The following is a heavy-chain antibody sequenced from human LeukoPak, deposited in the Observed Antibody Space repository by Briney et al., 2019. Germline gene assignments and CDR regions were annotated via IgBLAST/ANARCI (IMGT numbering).Heavy chain of an antibody. V-gene: IGHV3-23*01. CDR3: TKEVVEAAQGYFSSAMDV. CDR1: GFIFSYYA. CDR2: ISGSDGST. D-gene: IGHD2-2*01. Sequence: PGGSLRLSCAASGFIFSYYAMSWVRQAPGSGLERVSTISGSDGSTYYADSVKGRFTISRDNSKNTLYLQMNSLRAEDTAVYYCTKEVVEAAQGYFSSAMDVWGQGTTVTVSS. J-gene: IGHJ6*02.